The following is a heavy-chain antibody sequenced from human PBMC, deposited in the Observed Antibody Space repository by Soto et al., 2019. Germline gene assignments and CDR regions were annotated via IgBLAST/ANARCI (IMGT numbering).Heavy chain of an antibody. CDR3: ARGRLTGSNYYGMDV. Sequence: GGALRLSCAASGFTVSSNYMSWVRPSPGKGLEWVSVLYSGGSTYYANSVRGRFTISRDNSKNTLYLQMNSLRAEDTAVYYCARGRLTGSNYYGMDVWGQGTTVTVSS. CDR1: GFTVSSNY. D-gene: IGHD1-20*01. CDR2: LYSGGST. V-gene: IGHV3-53*01. J-gene: IGHJ6*02.